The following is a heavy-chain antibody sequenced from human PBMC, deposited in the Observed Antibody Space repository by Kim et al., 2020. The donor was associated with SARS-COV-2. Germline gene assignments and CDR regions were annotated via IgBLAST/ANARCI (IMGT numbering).Heavy chain of an antibody. D-gene: IGHD1-26*01. J-gene: IGHJ4*02. CDR1: GFTFSSYA. Sequence: VGSLRLSCAASGFTFSSYAIHWVRQAPGKGLEWVAVISYDGSNKYYADSVKGRFTISRDNSKNTLCLQMNSLRAEDTAVYYCARIASGNYYGWVDYWGQG. CDR2: ISYDGSNK. V-gene: IGHV3-30-3*01. CDR3: ARIASGNYYGWVDY.